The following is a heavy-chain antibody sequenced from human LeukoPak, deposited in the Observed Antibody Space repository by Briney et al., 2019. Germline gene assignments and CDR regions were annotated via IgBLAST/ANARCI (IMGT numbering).Heavy chain of an antibody. V-gene: IGHV3-7*01. Sequence: PGGSLRLSCEASGFNLNTKWMTXXXXXPXKGLEWVANINQDGSEKYYVDSVKGRFXISRDNAENSLYLEMTGLMVEDTAVYYCADPPSDYWGQGALVAVSS. CDR2: INQDGSEK. CDR3: ADPPSDY. CDR1: GFNLNTKW. J-gene: IGHJ4*02.